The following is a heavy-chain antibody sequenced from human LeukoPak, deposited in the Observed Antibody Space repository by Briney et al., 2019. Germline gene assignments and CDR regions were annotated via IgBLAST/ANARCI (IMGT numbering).Heavy chain of an antibody. CDR1: GFTFSTYW. Sequence: GGSLRLSCAASGFTFSTYWMHWVRQAPGKGLVWISRIESDGSTTSYADSVKGQFTISRDNAKNMLYLQMNSLRAEDTAVYYCTRGYGDYARLPFDCWGQGTLVTVSS. J-gene: IGHJ4*02. D-gene: IGHD4-17*01. CDR3: TRGYGDYARLPFDC. CDR2: IESDGSTT. V-gene: IGHV3-74*01.